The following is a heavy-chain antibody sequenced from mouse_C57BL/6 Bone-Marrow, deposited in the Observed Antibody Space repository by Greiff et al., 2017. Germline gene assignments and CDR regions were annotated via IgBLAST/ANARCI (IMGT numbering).Heavy chain of an antibody. CDR2: ISNGGGST. V-gene: IGHV5-12*01. J-gene: IGHJ3*01. Sequence: DVMLVESGGGLVQPGGSLKLSCAASGFTFSDYYMYWVRQTPEKRLEWVAYISNGGGSTYYPDTVKGRVTISRDNAKNTLYLQMSRLKSEDTAMYYCARRKLGAWFAYWGQETLVTVSA. CDR1: GFTFSDYY. D-gene: IGHD4-1*01. CDR3: ARRKLGAWFAY.